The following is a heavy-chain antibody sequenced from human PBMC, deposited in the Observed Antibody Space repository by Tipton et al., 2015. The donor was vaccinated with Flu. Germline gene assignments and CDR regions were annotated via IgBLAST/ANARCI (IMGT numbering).Heavy chain of an antibody. CDR2: IIPIFGTA. J-gene: IGHJ4*02. D-gene: IGHD3-10*01. CDR3: ARDHPYSYGSGGPLVGY. V-gene: IGHV1-69*01. Sequence: QLVQSGAEVKKPGSSVKVSCKASGGTFSSYAISWVRQAPGQGLEWMGGIIPIFGTANYAQKFHGRVTITADESTSTAYMELSSLRSEDTAVYYCARDHPYSYGSGGPLVGYWGQGTLVTVSS. CDR1: GGTFSSYA.